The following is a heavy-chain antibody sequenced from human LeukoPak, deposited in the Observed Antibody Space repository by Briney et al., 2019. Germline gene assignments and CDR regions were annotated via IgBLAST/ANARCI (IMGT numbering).Heavy chain of an antibody. D-gene: IGHD1-26*01. J-gene: IGHJ4*02. CDR1: GFTVSSNY. V-gene: IGHV3-11*04. Sequence: GGSLRLSCVVSGFTVSSNYMSWVRQAPGKGLEWVSFISSSGSTLYYADSVRGRFTISRDNARKSLSVQMNSLRGEDTAVYYCVRVGATAWGDYWGQGALVTVSS. CDR2: ISSSGSTL. CDR3: VRVGATAWGDY.